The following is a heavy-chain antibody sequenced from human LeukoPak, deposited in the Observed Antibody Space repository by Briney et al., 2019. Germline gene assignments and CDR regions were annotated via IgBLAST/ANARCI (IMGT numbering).Heavy chain of an antibody. CDR1: GYTLTGYY. D-gene: IGHD1-26*01. J-gene: IGHJ4*02. CDR3: ATDGIPGATTTLDY. CDR2: FDPEDGET. Sequence: GASVKVSCKASGYTLTGYYMHWVRQAPGKGLEWMGGFDPEDGETIYAPKFQARVTMTQDTYEDTAYMELSSLRSEDTAVYYCATDGIPGATTTLDYWGQGTLVTVSS. V-gene: IGHV1-24*01.